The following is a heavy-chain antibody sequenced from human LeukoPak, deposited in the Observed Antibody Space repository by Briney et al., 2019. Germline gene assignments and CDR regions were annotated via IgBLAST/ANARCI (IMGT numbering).Heavy chain of an antibody. D-gene: IGHD5-12*01. CDR2: IYYSGST. CDR1: GGSISSGDYC. V-gene: IGHV4-30-4*01. Sequence: PSETLSLTCTVSGGSISSGDYCWSWIRQPPGKGLEWIGYIYYSGSTYYNPSLKSRVTISVDTSKNQFSLKLSSVTAADTAVYYCARANGGYSGYDEAMDVWGQGTTVTVSS. J-gene: IGHJ6*02. CDR3: ARANGGYSGYDEAMDV.